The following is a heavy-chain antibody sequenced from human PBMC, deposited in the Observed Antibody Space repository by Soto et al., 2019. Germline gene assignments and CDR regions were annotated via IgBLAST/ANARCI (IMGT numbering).Heavy chain of an antibody. D-gene: IGHD3-22*01. CDR1: GGTFSSYA. Sequence: GASVKVSCKASGGTFSSYAISWVRQAPGQGLEWMGGIIPIFGTANYAQKFQGRVTITADESTSTAYMELSSLRSEDTAVYYCARAPTYDSSGYYYPWFDPWGQGTLVTVSS. CDR3: ARAPTYDSSGYYYPWFDP. V-gene: IGHV1-69*13. CDR2: IIPIFGTA. J-gene: IGHJ5*02.